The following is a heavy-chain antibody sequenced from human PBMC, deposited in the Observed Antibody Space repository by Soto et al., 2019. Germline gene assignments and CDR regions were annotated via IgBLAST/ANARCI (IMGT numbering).Heavy chain of an antibody. D-gene: IGHD3-9*01. V-gene: IGHV4-61*08. J-gene: IGHJ4*02. CDR2: ISHSGST. Sequence: PSEPLSLTCSASGVTVRNGGHNWSWLRQPPGQGREFIGYISHSGSTNYKAALKSRVTISVSTSENELSLILTSVTTTEKTVYYGARGRLMSAIDILTGYYIFDYWGQGTLVTVSS. CDR1: GVTVRNGGHN. CDR3: ARGRLMSAIDILTGYYIFDY.